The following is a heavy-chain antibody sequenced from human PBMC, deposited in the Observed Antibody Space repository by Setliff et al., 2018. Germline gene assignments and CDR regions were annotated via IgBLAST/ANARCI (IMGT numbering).Heavy chain of an antibody. CDR1: GYTFTNYG. J-gene: IGHJ4*02. CDR3: PRLVRFCTRTTCQRLSGDDF. D-gene: IGHD2-8*01. Sequence: EASVKVSCKASGYTFTNYGINWVRQAPGQGLEWVGWISPYTGNTYYAPRLQDRVTLTADTSTNTAYMELRSLISDDTAVYYCPRLVRFCTRTTCQRLSGDDFWGQGTLVTVSS. CDR2: ISPYTGNT. V-gene: IGHV1-18*01.